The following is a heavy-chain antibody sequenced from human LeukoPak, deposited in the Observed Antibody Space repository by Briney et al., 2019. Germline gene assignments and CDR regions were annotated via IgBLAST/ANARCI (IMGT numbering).Heavy chain of an antibody. D-gene: IGHD2-8*01. Sequence: PSETLSLTCAVYGGSFSGYYWSWICQPPGKGLEWIGEINHSGSTNHNPSLKSRVTILVDTSKNHFSLRLSSVTAADTAVYYCAFRSDIVLMGDVWGQGTTVTVSS. CDR2: INHSGST. V-gene: IGHV4-34*01. CDR1: GGSFSGYY. J-gene: IGHJ6*02. CDR3: AFRSDIVLMGDV.